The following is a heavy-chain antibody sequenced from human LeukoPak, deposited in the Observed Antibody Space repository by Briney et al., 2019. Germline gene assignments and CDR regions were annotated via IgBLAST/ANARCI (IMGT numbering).Heavy chain of an antibody. CDR3: ARDGPYYYDTSGPGGGHY. J-gene: IGHJ4*02. CDR1: GFTFSSYS. CDR2: ISSSSSYI. D-gene: IGHD3-22*01. Sequence: GGSLRLSCAASGFTFSSYSMNWVRQAPGKGLEWVSSISSSSSYIYYADSVKGQFTISRDNAKNSLFLQMNSLRAEDTAVYFCARDGPYYYDTSGPGGGHYWGQGTLVTVSS. V-gene: IGHV3-21*01.